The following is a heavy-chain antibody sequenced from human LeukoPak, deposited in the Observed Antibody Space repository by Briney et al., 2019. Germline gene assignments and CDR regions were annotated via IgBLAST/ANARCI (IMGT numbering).Heavy chain of an antibody. V-gene: IGHV4-4*07. J-gene: IGHJ4*02. Sequence: PSETLSLTCTVSGGSISSYYWSWIRQPAGKGLECIGRIYTSGSTNYNPSLKSRVTMSVDTSKNQFSLKLSSVTAADTAVYYCARAPPKNYDFWSGYHPFDYWGQGTLVTVSS. CDR2: IYTSGST. CDR3: ARAPPKNYDFWSGYHPFDY. D-gene: IGHD3-3*01. CDR1: GGSISSYY.